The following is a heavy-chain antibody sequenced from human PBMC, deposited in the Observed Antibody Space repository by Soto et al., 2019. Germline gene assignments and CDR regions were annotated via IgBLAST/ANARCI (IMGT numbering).Heavy chain of an antibody. J-gene: IGHJ3*02. CDR3: ARSAWGYAFDI. D-gene: IGHD1-26*01. CDR1: GGSMSGYY. V-gene: IGHV4-59*01. CDR2: KHYSGST. Sequence: PSDTLSLTCTVSGGSMSGYYWTWIRQPPGKGLEWIGYKHYSGSTDYNPSLRSPVTISIDTSKNQFSLKLTSVTAADTAVYYCARSAWGYAFDIWGQGTVVTVSS.